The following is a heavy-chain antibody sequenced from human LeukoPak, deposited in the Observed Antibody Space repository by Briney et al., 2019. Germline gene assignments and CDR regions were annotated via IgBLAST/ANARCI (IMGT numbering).Heavy chain of an antibody. CDR3: ARGILCDDTLTGP. CDR1: GYTFSSYG. V-gene: IGHV1-18*01. CDR2: VSTYNGDT. D-gene: IGHD3-9*01. J-gene: IGHJ5*02. Sequence: GASAKVPCKTSGYTFSSYGISWVRQAPGQGLEWVGWVSTYNGDTKYAQSLQGRVSMTTDTSTTTGYMELRSLKSDDTAVYYCARGILCDDTLTGPWGQGTLVSVSS.